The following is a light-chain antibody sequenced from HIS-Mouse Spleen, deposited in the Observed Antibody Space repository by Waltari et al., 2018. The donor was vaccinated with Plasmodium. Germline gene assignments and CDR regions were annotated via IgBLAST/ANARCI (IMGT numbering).Light chain of an antibody. Sequence: PSSFSASTGDSVTITCRASQGISSYLAWYQQKPGKAPKLLIYAASTLQSGVPSRFSGSGSGTDFTLTISCLQSEDFATYYCQQYYSYPLTFGGGTKVEIK. CDR2: AAS. V-gene: IGKV1-8*01. CDR3: QQYYSYPLT. J-gene: IGKJ4*01. CDR1: QGISSY.